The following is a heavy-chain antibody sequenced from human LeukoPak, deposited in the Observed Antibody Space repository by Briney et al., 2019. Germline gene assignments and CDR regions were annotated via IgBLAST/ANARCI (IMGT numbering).Heavy chain of an antibody. Sequence: SETLSLTCTFSGGSISSYYWSWIRQPPGKGLEWIGYIYYTGSTNYNPSLKSRVTISVDKAKNQFSLKLSSVTAADTAVFYCARGSGGANYFDYWGQGALVTVSS. D-gene: IGHD3-10*01. J-gene: IGHJ4*02. V-gene: IGHV4-59*01. CDR2: IYYTGST. CDR3: ARGSGGANYFDY. CDR1: GGSISSYY.